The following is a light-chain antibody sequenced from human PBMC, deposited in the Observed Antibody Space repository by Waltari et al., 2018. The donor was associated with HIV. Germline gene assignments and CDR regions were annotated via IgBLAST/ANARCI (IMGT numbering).Light chain of an antibody. V-gene: IGKV3-15*01. CDR1: QDVSSS. Sequence: EIVMTQSPATLSVSPGERVTLSCRASQDVSSSLAWYHQKAGQAPRLVIYDASTRASGISAKFSGNGSGTEFTLTITSLQSEDIGVYYCQQYENWPRTFGQGTKVEVK. CDR2: DAS. J-gene: IGKJ1*01. CDR3: QQYENWPRT.